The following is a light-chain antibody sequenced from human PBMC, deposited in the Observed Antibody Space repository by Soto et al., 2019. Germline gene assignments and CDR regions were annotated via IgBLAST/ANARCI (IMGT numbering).Light chain of an antibody. CDR2: DAS. J-gene: IGKJ1*01. Sequence: EIVLTQSPDTLSLSPGERATLSCRASQSVSSYLAWYQQKPGQAPRLLIYDASNRATGIPARFSGSGSGTDFPLTISSLEPEDFAVYYCQQRSNWPGTFGQGTKVEIK. CDR3: QQRSNWPGT. V-gene: IGKV3-11*01. CDR1: QSVSSY.